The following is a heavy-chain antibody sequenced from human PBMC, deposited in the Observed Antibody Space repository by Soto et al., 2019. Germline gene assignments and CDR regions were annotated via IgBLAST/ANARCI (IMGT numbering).Heavy chain of an antibody. D-gene: IGHD2-15*01. CDR2: IWYDGSNK. J-gene: IGHJ6*02. Sequence: QVQLVESGGGVVQPGGSLRLSCTTSGFTFNTYGMHWVRQAPGKGLEWVAIIWYDGSNKYYADSVKGRFTISRDNSKKVLYLQMNSRRAEDTALYYCARADCTGAYCYSWPFNYGVDVWGQGTTVTVSS. CDR3: ARADCTGAYCYSWPFNYGVDV. V-gene: IGHV3-33*08. CDR1: GFTFNTYG.